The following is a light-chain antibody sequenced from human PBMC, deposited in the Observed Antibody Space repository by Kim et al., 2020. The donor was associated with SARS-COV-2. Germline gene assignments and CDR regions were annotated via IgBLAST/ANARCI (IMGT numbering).Light chain of an antibody. Sequence: SPGERATLSCRASQSVSSNYLAWYQQKPGQAPRLLIYGASSRATVIPDRFSGSGSGTDFTLTITRLEPEDSAVYYCQQYSSSPWTFGQGTKVDIK. CDR3: QQYSSSPWT. CDR2: GAS. V-gene: IGKV3-20*01. CDR1: QSVSSNY. J-gene: IGKJ1*01.